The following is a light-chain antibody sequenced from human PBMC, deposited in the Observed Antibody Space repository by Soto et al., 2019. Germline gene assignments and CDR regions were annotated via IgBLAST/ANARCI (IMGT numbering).Light chain of an antibody. Sequence: EIVLTQSPGTLSLSPGDRATLSCRASPSVSSNYLAWYQQKPGQAPRLLIFGASSRSTGIPDRFSGSGSETDFSLTISRLEPEDFAVYYCQQYDTSPPLTFGGGTKVEIQ. V-gene: IGKV3-20*01. J-gene: IGKJ4*01. CDR3: QQYDTSPPLT. CDR1: PSVSSNY. CDR2: GAS.